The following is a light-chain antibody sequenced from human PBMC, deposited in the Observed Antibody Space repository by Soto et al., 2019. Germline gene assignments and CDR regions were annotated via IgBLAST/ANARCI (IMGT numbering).Light chain of an antibody. CDR1: QSISSW. V-gene: IGKV1-5*01. CDR2: DAS. J-gene: IGKJ1*01. CDR3: QQYNSYWGT. Sequence: DIQMTQSPSTLSASVGDRVTITCRASQSISSWLAWYQQKPGKAPKLLIYDASSLKSGVPSRFSGSGSGTEFSLTISSLQPDDFATYYCQQYNSYWGTFDQGTKVDIK.